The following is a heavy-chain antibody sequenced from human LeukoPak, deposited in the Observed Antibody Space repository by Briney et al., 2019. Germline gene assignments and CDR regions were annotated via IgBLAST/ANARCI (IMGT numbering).Heavy chain of an antibody. V-gene: IGHV4-39*01. Sequence: SETLSLTCTVSGGSISSSSYYWGWIRQPPGKGLEWIGSIYYSGSTYYNPSLKSRVTISVDTSKNQFSLKLSSVTGADTAVYYCARRSIAHDAFDIWGQGTMVTVSS. D-gene: IGHD6-6*01. CDR3: ARRSIAHDAFDI. J-gene: IGHJ3*02. CDR2: IYYSGST. CDR1: GGSISSSSYY.